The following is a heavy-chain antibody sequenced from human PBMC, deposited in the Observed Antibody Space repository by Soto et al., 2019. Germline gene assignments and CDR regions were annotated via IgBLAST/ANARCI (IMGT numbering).Heavy chain of an antibody. Sequence: QVQLQESGPGLVKPSENLSLTCTVSGGSISGYYWSWIRQPAGKGLEWVGRMYNSERTNYNPSLKSRVTMSMDTSKKQFSLKLTSVTAADTAGYFCAREPLAHSYFDFWGRGALVTVSS. J-gene: IGHJ4*02. CDR1: GGSISGYY. CDR2: MYNSERT. CDR3: AREPLAHSYFDF. V-gene: IGHV4-4*07.